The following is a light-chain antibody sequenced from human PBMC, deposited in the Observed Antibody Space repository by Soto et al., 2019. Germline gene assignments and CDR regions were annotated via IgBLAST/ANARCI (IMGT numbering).Light chain of an antibody. CDR1: QGISSS. V-gene: IGKV1-8*01. CDR3: QQYKNWPI. J-gene: IGKJ5*01. Sequence: AIRMTQSPSSLSASTGDRVTITCRASQGISSSLAWYQQEPGKAPKLLIYAASTLQSGVPSRFSGSGSGTEFTLTISSLQPDDFATYYCQQYKNWPIFGQGTRLEI. CDR2: AAS.